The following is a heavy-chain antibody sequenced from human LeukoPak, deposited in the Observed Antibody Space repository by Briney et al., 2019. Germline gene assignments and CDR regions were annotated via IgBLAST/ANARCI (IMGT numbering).Heavy chain of an antibody. V-gene: IGHV1-3*01. CDR2: INAGNGNT. J-gene: IGHJ4*02. D-gene: IGHD3-10*01. CDR3: ARGSYFYGSGSFMGSDY. CDR1: GYTFTNYA. Sequence: ASVKVSCKASGYTFTNYAIHWVRQAPGQRLEWMGWINAGNGNTEYSQNLQDRVTITRDTSAITAYMELSSLRSEDTAVYYCARGSYFYGSGSFMGSDYWGQGTLVTVSS.